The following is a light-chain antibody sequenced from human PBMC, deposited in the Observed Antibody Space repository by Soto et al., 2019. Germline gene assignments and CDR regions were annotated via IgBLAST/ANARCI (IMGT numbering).Light chain of an antibody. J-gene: IGKJ1*01. CDR1: QSVSSN. CDR3: QHYNNWPRT. Sequence: EIVMTQSPATLSVSPGERATLSCRASQSVSSNLAWYQQKPGQAPSLLIYGASTRATGIPARFSSSRSGTEFTLTISSLQSEDFAVYYCQHYNNWPRTFGQGTKVEIK. CDR2: GAS. V-gene: IGKV3-15*01.